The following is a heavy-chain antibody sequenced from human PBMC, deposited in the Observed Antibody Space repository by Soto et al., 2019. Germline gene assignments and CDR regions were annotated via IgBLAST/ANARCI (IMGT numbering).Heavy chain of an antibody. Sequence: SETLSLTCTVSGGSISSYYWSWIRQPPGKGLEWTGYIYYSGSTNYNPSLKSRVTISVDTSKNQFSLKLSSVTAADTAVYYCARVRYYYDSSGYYWTVFDYWGQGTLVTVSS. CDR2: IYYSGST. J-gene: IGHJ4*02. CDR3: ARVRYYYDSSGYYWTVFDY. D-gene: IGHD3-22*01. CDR1: GGSISSYY. V-gene: IGHV4-59*01.